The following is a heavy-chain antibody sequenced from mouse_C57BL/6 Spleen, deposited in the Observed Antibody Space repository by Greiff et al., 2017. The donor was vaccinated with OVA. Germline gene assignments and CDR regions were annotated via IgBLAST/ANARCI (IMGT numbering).Heavy chain of an antibody. CDR3: ARWVDITAVPFDY. V-gene: IGHV1-55*01. CDR1: GYTFTSYW. J-gene: IGHJ2*02. Sequence: QVQLQQPGAELVKPGASVKMSCKASGYTFTSYWITWVKQRPGQGLEWIGDINPGSGSTNYNEKFKSKATLTVDKSSSTAYMQLSSLTSEDSAVYYFARWVDITAVPFDYWGQGTSLTVSS. CDR2: INPGSGST. D-gene: IGHD1-1*01.